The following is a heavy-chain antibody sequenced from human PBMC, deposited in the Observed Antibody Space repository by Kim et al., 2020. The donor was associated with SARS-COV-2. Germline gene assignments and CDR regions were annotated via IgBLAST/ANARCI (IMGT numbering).Heavy chain of an antibody. V-gene: IGHV1-69*13. CDR2: IIPIFGKA. J-gene: IGHJ4*02. D-gene: IGHD5-18*01. CDR1: GGTFRSYA. Sequence: SVKVSCKASGGTFRSYAISWVRQAPGQGLEWMGGIIPIFGKANYAQKFQGRVSITEDQSTSTAYMELSSLRSEDTAVYYCARGRSYGFSFRDYCDYWGQGSLLTVSS. CDR3: ARGRSYGFSFRDYCDY.